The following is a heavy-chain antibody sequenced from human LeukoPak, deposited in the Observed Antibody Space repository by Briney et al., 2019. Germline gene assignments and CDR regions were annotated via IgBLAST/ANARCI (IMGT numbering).Heavy chain of an antibody. CDR2: IKQDGSEK. Sequence: GGSLRLSCAASRFTFSNYWMSWVCRVPGKGLEWVANIKQDGSEKYYVDSVKGRFTISRDNAKNSLFLQMNTLRAEDTAVYYCARPPRYYYYYSMDVWGKGTTVTVSS. CDR3: ARPPRYYYYYSMDV. V-gene: IGHV3-7*01. CDR1: RFTFSNYW. J-gene: IGHJ6*03.